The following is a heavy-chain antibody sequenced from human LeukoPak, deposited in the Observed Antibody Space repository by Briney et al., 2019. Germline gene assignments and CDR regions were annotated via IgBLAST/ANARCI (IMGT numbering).Heavy chain of an antibody. CDR3: AGGPPPYYDILTCYYGPDLGGWGMGV. CDR2: ISSSGSTI. D-gene: IGHD3-9*01. J-gene: IGHJ6*02. V-gene: IGHV3-11*01. Sequence: GGSLRLSCAASGFTFSDYYMSWIRQAPGKGLEWVSYISSSGSTIYYADSVKGRFTISRDNAKNSLYLQMNSLRAEDTAVYYFAGGPPPYYDILTCYYGPDLGGWGMGVWGQGTTVTVSS. CDR1: GFTFSDYY.